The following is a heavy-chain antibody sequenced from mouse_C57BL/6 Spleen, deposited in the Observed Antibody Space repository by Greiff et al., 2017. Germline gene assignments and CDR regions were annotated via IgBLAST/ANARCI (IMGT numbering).Heavy chain of an antibody. Sequence: EVKVVESGGGLVKPGGSLKLSCAASGFTFSSYAMSWVRQTPEKRLEWVATISDGGSYTYYPDNGKGRFTISRDNAKNNLYLQMSHLKSEDTAMYYCASGYDYFDYWGQGTTLTVSS. CDR1: GFTFSSYA. J-gene: IGHJ2*01. V-gene: IGHV5-4*03. CDR2: ISDGGSYT. CDR3: ASGYDYFDY. D-gene: IGHD2-2*01.